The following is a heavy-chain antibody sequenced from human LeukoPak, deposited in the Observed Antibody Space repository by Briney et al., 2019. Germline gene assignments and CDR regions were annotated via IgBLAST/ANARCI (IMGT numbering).Heavy chain of an antibody. J-gene: IGHJ5*02. CDR1: GGSIRSGGYY. CDR3: ARSYDFWSGYSPNWFDT. CDR2: IYYSGST. V-gene: IGHV4-31*03. D-gene: IGHD3-3*01. Sequence: SETLSLTCTVSGGSIRSGGYYCSWISQHPGKGLEWIGYIYYSGSTNYNPSLKSRVTISVDTSKNQFSLKLSSVTAAAAAVYYWARSYDFWSGYSPNWFDTWGQGTLVTVSS.